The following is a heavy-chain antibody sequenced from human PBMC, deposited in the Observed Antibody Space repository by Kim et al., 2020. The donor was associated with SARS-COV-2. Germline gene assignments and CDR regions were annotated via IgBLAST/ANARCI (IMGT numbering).Heavy chain of an antibody. J-gene: IGHJ3*02. Sequence: GGSLRLSCAASGFTFSSYAMSWVRQAPGKGLEWVSAISGSGGSTYYADSVKGRFTISRDNSKNTLYLQMNSLRAEDTAVYYCAKGLKVLRYFDWLNDAFDIWGQGTMVTVSS. CDR1: GFTFSSYA. CDR3: AKGLKVLRYFDWLNDAFDI. D-gene: IGHD3-9*01. CDR2: ISGSGGST. V-gene: IGHV3-23*01.